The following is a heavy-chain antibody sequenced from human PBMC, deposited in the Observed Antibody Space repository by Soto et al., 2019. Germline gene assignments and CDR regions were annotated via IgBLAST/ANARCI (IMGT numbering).Heavy chain of an antibody. CDR1: GFTFSSYA. Sequence: EVQLLESGGGSVQPGGSLRLSCAASGFTFSSYAMSWVRQAPGKGLEWVSAISGSGGSTYYADSVKGRFTISRDNSKNTLYLQMNSLRAEDTAVYYCAKDLVDDYIWGSYRYLNWGQGTLVTVSS. J-gene: IGHJ4*02. V-gene: IGHV3-23*01. D-gene: IGHD3-16*02. CDR2: ISGSGGST. CDR3: AKDLVDDYIWGSYRYLN.